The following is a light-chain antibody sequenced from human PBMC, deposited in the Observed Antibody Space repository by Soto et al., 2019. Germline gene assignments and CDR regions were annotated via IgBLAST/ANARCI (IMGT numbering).Light chain of an antibody. CDR2: EGT. CDR1: SSDVGAYYF. J-gene: IGLJ1*01. Sequence: QSVLTQPVSVSGSPGQSITISCTGSSSDVGAYYFVSWYQHRPCKAPTLFLYEGTTRPSGISSRFSGSKSGNTTSLTISALQDDGEADYYCRSYTRTNNPYGFGTGTKVTVL. CDR3: RSYTRTNNPYG. V-gene: IGLV2-14*01.